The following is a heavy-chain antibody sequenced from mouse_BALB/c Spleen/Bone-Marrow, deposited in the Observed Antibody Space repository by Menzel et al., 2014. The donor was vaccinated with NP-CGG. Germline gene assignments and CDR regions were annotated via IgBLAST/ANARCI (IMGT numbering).Heavy chain of an antibody. CDR1: GFNIKDTY. V-gene: IGHV14-3*02. J-gene: IGHJ1*01. D-gene: IGHD4-1*01. Sequence: VQLQQSGAELVKPGASVKLPCTASGFNIKDTYMHWVKQRPEQGLECIGRIDPANGNTKYDPKFQGKATITADTSSNTAYLQLSSLTSEDTAVYYCARAGRGRYFDVWGAGTTVTVSS. CDR3: ARAGRGRYFDV. CDR2: IDPANGNT.